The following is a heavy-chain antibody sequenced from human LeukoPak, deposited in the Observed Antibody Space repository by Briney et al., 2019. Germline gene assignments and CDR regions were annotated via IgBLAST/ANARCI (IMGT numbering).Heavy chain of an antibody. D-gene: IGHD5-18*01. CDR1: GGSISSGDYY. CDR2: IYYSGST. Sequence: SETLSLTCTVSGGSISSGDYYWSWIRQPPGKGLEWIGYIYYSGSTYYNPSLKSRVTISVDTSKNQFSLKLSSVTAADTAVYYCARDWGDSYGYNYWGQGTLVTVSS. J-gene: IGHJ4*02. CDR3: ARDWGDSYGYNY. V-gene: IGHV4-30-4*01.